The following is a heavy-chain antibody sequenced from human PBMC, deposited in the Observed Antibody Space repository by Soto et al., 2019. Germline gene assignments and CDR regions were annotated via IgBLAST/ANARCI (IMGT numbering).Heavy chain of an antibody. CDR1: GGSVSSGSYY. Sequence: PSETLSLTCTVSGGSVSSGSYYWSCIRQPPGKGLEWIGYIYYSGSTNYNPSLKSRVTISVDTSKNQFSLKLSSVTAADTAVYYCAREVVVVAAKVDYWGQGTLVTVSS. V-gene: IGHV4-61*01. CDR3: AREVVVVAAKVDY. D-gene: IGHD2-15*01. J-gene: IGHJ4*02. CDR2: IYYSGST.